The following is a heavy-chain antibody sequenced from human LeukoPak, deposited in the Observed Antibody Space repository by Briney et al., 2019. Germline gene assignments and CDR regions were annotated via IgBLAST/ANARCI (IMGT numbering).Heavy chain of an antibody. J-gene: IGHJ4*02. Sequence: ASVKVSCKASGCTFSSYAISWVRQAPGQGLEWMGGIIPIFGTANYAQKFQGRVTLTADESTSTAYMELSSLRAEDTAVYYCARLVVVPAAIPPSDYWGQGTLVTVSS. CDR2: IIPIFGTA. V-gene: IGHV1-69*13. D-gene: IGHD2-2*01. CDR3: ARLVVVPAAIPPSDY. CDR1: GCTFSSYA.